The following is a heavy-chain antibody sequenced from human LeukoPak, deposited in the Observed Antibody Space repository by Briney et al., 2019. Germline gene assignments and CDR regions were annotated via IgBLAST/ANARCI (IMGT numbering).Heavy chain of an antibody. CDR3: ARRYSNYFFDY. Sequence: SQTLSLTCSVSGDSISSGTYYWAWIRQPPGKGLEWIGNIYHSGSTYYNASLKSRVTISVDTSKNQFSLKLSSVTAADTAVYYCARRYSNYFFDYWGQGTLVTVSS. V-gene: IGHV4-38-2*01. D-gene: IGHD4-11*01. CDR1: GDSISSGTYY. J-gene: IGHJ4*02. CDR2: IYHSGST.